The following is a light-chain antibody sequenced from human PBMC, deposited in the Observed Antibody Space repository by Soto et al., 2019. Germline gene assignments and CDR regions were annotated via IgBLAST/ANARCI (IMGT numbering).Light chain of an antibody. V-gene: IGLV2-14*01. Sequence: QSALTQPASVSGSPGQSIAISCTGTSGDVGGYNYVSWYQQHPGKAPRLMIYEVSNRPSGASNRFSGSKSGNTASLTISGLQAEDEADYYCSSYTSSSTYVFXTGTKLTVL. CDR2: EVS. J-gene: IGLJ1*01. CDR3: SSYTSSSTYV. CDR1: SGDVGGYNY.